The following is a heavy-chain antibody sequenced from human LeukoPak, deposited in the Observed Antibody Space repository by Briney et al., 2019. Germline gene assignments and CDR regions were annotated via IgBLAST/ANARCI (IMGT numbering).Heavy chain of an antibody. D-gene: IGHD3-22*01. CDR3: AKVRRPYYYDSSGYYLVDYFDY. CDR2: ISGSGGST. V-gene: IGHV3-23*01. CDR1: GFTFSSNW. J-gene: IGHJ4*02. Sequence: GGSLRLSCAASGFTFSSNWMSWVRQAPGKGLEWVSAISGSGGSTYYADSVKGRFTISRDNSKNTLYLQMNSLRAEDTAVYYCAKVRRPYYYDSSGYYLVDYFDYWGQGTLVTVSS.